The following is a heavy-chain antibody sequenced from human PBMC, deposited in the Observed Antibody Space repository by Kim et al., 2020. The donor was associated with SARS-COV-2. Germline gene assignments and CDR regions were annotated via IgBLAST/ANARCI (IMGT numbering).Heavy chain of an antibody. V-gene: IGHV3-30*18. CDR2: ISYDGSNK. J-gene: IGHJ6*02. CDR1: GFTFSSYG. D-gene: IGHD6-13*01. CDR3: AKSLAAAGTDYGMDV. Sequence: GGSLRLSCAASGFTFSSYGMHWVRQAPGKGLEWVAVISYDGSNKYYADSVKGRFTISRDNSKNTLYLQMNSLRAEDTAVYYCAKSLAAAGTDYGMDVWGHGTTVTVSS.